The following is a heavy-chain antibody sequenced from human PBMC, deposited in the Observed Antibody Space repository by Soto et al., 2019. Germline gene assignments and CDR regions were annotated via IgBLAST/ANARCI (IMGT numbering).Heavy chain of an antibody. V-gene: IGHV3-7*01. J-gene: IGHJ4*02. CDR1: EFTFSKYW. D-gene: IGHD3-16*01. CDR3: VCGGNYFVY. Sequence: EVQLVESGGGLVQPGGSLRLSCAASEFTFSKYWMTWVHQSPGKGLEWVANINQDGSERYYVDSVRGRFTISRDNAKNSLYLQMNSLRAEDTAVYYCVCGGNYFVYWGQGTLVTVSP. CDR2: INQDGSER.